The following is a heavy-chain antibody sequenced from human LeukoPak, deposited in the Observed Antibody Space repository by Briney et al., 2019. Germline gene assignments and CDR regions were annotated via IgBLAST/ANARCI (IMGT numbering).Heavy chain of an antibody. CDR2: INPNSGGT. J-gene: IGHJ4*02. D-gene: IGHD6-19*01. Sequence: GASVKVSCKASGYTFTGYYMHWVRQAPGQGLEWMGWINPNSGGTNYAQKFQGRVTMTRDTSISTAYMELSRLRSDDTAVYYCVIDSGIAVAGTSATADYWGQGTLVTVSS. V-gene: IGHV1-2*02. CDR1: GYTFTGYY. CDR3: VIDSGIAVAGTSATADY.